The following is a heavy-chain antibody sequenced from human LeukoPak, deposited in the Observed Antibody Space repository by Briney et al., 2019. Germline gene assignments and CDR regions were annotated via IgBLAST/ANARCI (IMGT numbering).Heavy chain of an antibody. CDR1: GFSFCDYA. D-gene: IGHD5-24*01. J-gene: IGHJ4*02. CDR3: SREKGDRHGYNHQFDY. V-gene: IGHV3-49*03. CDR2: IRSKAHGGTT. Sequence: GGSLRLSCIASGFSFCDYAMSWFRQAPGKGLEWVGFIRSKAHGGTTEYAASVKGRFTISRDDSKSIAYLQMNSLKTEDTAVFYCSREKGDRHGYNHQFDYWGQGTLVTVSS.